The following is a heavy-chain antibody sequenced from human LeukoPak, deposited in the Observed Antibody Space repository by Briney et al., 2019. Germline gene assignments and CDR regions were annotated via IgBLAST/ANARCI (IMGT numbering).Heavy chain of an antibody. Sequence: SETLSLTCAVYGGSFSGYYWSWIRQPPGKGLESIGEINHSGSTNYNPSLKSRVTISVDTSKNQFSLKLSSVTAADTAVYYCARGSKAAAGYYFDYWGQGTLVTVSS. CDR3: ARGSKAAAGYYFDY. D-gene: IGHD6-13*01. CDR2: INHSGST. CDR1: GGSFSGYY. J-gene: IGHJ4*02. V-gene: IGHV4-34*01.